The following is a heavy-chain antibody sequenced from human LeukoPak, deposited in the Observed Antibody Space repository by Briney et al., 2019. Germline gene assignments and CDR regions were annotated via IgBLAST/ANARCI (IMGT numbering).Heavy chain of an antibody. D-gene: IGHD3-10*01. CDR1: GFTFNAYW. V-gene: IGHV3-74*01. CDR2: INSDGSST. CDR3: VRDIVVRGVDAFDI. J-gene: IGHJ3*02. Sequence: PGGSLRLSCAASGFTFNAYWMHWARQVPGKGLVWVSRINSDGSSTIYADSVKGRFTISRDNAKNTLYLQMDSLRAEDTAVYYCVRDIVVRGVDAFDIRGQGTMVTVSS.